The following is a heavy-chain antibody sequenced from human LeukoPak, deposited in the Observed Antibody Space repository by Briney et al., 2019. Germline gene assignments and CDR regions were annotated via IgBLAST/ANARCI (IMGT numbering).Heavy chain of an antibody. Sequence: GGSLRLSCAASGFTFSSYSMNWVRQAPGKGLEWVPSISSSSSYIYYADSVKGRFTISRDNAKNSLYLQMNSLRAEDTAVYYCARDFYRGYSYGWGQGTLVTVSS. V-gene: IGHV3-21*01. D-gene: IGHD5-18*01. CDR2: ISSSSSYI. CDR1: GFTFSSYS. CDR3: ARDFYRGYSYG. J-gene: IGHJ4*02.